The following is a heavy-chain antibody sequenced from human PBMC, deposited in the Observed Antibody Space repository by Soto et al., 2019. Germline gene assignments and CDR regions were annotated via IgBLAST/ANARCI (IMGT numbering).Heavy chain of an antibody. D-gene: IGHD3-22*01. V-gene: IGHV4-59*01. CDR1: GGSISSYY. J-gene: IGHJ4*02. CDR2: IYYSGST. CDR3: ASTLYYDSHFDD. Sequence: SETLSLTCTVSGGSISSYYWSWIRQPPGKGLEWIGYIYYSGSTNYNPSLKSRVTISVDTSKNQFSLKLSSVTAADTAVYYCASTLYYDSHFDDWGQGTLVTGSS.